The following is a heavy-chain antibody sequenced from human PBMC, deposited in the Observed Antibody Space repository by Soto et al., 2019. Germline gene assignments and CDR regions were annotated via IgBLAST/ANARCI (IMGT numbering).Heavy chain of an antibody. V-gene: IGHV1-8*01. Sequence: ASVKVSCKASGYTFTSYDINLVRQATGQGLEWMGWMNPNSGNTGYAQKFQGRVTMTRNTSISTAYMELSSLRSEDTAVYYCARGHPDKYYDYIWGSYRHDAFDIWGQGTMVTVSS. CDR2: MNPNSGNT. J-gene: IGHJ3*02. CDR1: GYTFTSYD. D-gene: IGHD3-16*02. CDR3: ARGHPDKYYDYIWGSYRHDAFDI.